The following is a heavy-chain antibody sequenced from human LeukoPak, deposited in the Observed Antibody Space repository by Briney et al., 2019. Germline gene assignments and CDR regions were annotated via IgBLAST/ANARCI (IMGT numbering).Heavy chain of an antibody. V-gene: IGHV2-70*11. CDR3: ARIRGSRYYFDY. CDR2: IDWDDDK. CDR1: GFSLTTSGMC. D-gene: IGHD6-13*01. J-gene: IGHJ4*02. Sequence: SGPTLVNPTQTLTLTCTFSGFSLTTSGMCVSWIRQPPGKALEWLARIDWDDDKYYSTSLRTRLTISKDTSKNQVVLTMTNMDPVDTATYYCARIRGSRYYFDYWGQGTLVTVSS.